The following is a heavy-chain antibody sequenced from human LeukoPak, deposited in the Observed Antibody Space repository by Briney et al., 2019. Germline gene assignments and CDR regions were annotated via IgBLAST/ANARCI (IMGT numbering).Heavy chain of an antibody. CDR3: ARVGLGVGSGRKASGFDP. J-gene: IGHJ5*02. D-gene: IGHD3-10*01. CDR2: INWTGGST. CDR1: GFTFDDSG. Sequence: PGGSLRLSCAASGFTFDDSGMSWVRHAPGKGLEWVSGINWTGGSTGYADSVKGRFTISRDNAKNSLYLQMNSLRAEDTAVYYCARVGLGVGSGRKASGFDPWGQGTLVTVSS. V-gene: IGHV3-20*04.